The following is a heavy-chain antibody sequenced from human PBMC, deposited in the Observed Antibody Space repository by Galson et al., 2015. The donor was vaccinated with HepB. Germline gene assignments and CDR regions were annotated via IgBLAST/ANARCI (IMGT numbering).Heavy chain of an antibody. Sequence: SLRLSCAASGFTLSRYAMGWVRQYPGKGLEWVPIISGTGGSSQYADSVKGRFTISSDNSKNTLYLQMNSLRAEDTAIYYCARKYDSSGYFDYWGQGTLVTVSS. CDR2: ISGTGGSS. J-gene: IGHJ4*02. D-gene: IGHD3-22*01. V-gene: IGHV3-23*01. CDR3: ARKYDSSGYFDY. CDR1: GFTLSRYA.